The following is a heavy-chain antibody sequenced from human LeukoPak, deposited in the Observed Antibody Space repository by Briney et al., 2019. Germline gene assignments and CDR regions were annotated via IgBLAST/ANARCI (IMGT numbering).Heavy chain of an antibody. CDR1: GGSFSGYY. V-gene: IGHV4-34*01. CDR3: ARDLGRYYNSGSYYKPHWFDP. D-gene: IGHD3-10*01. J-gene: IGHJ5*02. Sequence: SETLSLTCAVYGGSFSGYYWSWIRQPPGKGLEWIGEINHSGSTNYNPSLKSRVTILVDTSMNQFSLKLSSVTAADTAVYYCARDLGRYYNSGSYYKPHWFDPWGQGTLVTVSS. CDR2: INHSGST.